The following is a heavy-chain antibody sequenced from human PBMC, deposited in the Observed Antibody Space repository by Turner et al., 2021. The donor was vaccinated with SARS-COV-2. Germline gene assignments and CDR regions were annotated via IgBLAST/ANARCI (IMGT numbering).Heavy chain of an antibody. Sequence: QGQLQESGPGLVKPSEHLSLTCTVSGGSISSYYWSWIRQPAGQGLEWIVRIYTSDLTTYNPSLKSRVTMSVDTSKNQFSLRLTSVTAADTAVYYCARDRKYITGRSVLYYFDHWGPGTLVTFSS. V-gene: IGHV4-4*07. J-gene: IGHJ4*02. CDR1: GGSISSYY. CDR3: ARDRKYITGRSVLYYFDH. CDR2: IYTSDLT. D-gene: IGHD6-19*01.